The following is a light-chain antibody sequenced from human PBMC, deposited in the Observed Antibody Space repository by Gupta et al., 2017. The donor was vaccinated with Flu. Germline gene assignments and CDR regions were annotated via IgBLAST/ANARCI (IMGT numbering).Light chain of an antibody. Sequence: EVVLTQSPALPSSSPGERATLSCTASQSVSSSYLAWYQQKPGQAPRLLIYGASSRATGIPDRCSGSGAGTDFTLTISRLEPEDVAVYYCQQYGSSPLSTFGQGTKLEIK. CDR3: QQYGSSPLST. V-gene: IGKV3-20*01. J-gene: IGKJ2*01. CDR2: GAS. CDR1: QSVSSSY.